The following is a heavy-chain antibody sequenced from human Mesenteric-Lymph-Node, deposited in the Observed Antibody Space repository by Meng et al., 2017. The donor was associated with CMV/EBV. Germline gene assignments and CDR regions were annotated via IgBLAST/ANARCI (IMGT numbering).Heavy chain of an antibody. CDR1: GFTFNYYA. D-gene: IGHD3-16*01. Sequence: GESLKISCGASGFTFNYYAMHWVRQAPGKGLEWVAVISYDGSNKFYADSVKGRFTISRDNSKNTLYLQMNSLRAEDTAVYYCAKLGHAAGYFYYDMDVWGQGTTVTVSS. J-gene: IGHJ6*02. V-gene: IGHV3-30*04. CDR2: ISYDGSNK. CDR3: AKLGHAAGYFYYDMDV.